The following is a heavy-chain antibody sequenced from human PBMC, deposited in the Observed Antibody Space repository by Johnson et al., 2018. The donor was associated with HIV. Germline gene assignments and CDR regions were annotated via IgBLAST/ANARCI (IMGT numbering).Heavy chain of an antibody. D-gene: IGHD2-2*01. Sequence: VQLVESGGGLVQPGGSLTLSCAASGFTFSSYAMSWVRQAPGKGLEWVSAISGSGGSTYYADSVKGRFTISRDHSKNTLYLQMNSLRAEDTAVYYGAKGDIVVVPAADYSSSSVDIWGQGTMVTVSS. CDR3: AKGDIVVVPAADYSSSSVDI. J-gene: IGHJ3*02. CDR1: GFTFSSYA. CDR2: ISGSGGST. V-gene: IGHV3-23*04.